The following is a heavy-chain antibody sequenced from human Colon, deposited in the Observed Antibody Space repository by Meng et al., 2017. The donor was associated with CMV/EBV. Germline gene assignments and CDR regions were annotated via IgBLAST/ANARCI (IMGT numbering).Heavy chain of an antibody. J-gene: IGHJ4*02. CDR3: AAFGESALDY. V-gene: IGHV3-66*02. CDR2: IYTDGST. Sequence: SCAASGFTVSGNYMSWVRQAPGKGLEWVSIIYTDGSTFYGDSVKGRFTISRDNSRKMLYLQMNSLRKDDTAVYYCAAFGESALDYWGQETLVTVSS. CDR1: GFTVSGNY. D-gene: IGHD3-10*01.